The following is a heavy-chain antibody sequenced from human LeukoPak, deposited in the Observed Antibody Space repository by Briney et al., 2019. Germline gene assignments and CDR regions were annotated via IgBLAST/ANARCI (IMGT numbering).Heavy chain of an antibody. J-gene: IGHJ4*02. CDR2: IYTSGGT. CDR3: ARYSEIYYYDSSGYDY. D-gene: IGHD3-22*01. V-gene: IGHV4-4*09. Sequence: SETLSLTCTVSGDSISSYYWSWIRQPPGKGLEWIGYIYTSGGTNYIPSLKGRVTISIDTSKNQFSLKLSSVTAADTAVYYCARYSEIYYYDSSGYDYWGQGTLVTVSS. CDR1: GDSISSYY.